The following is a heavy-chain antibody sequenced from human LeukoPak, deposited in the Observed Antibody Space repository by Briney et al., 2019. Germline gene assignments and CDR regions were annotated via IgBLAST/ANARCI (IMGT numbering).Heavy chain of an antibody. J-gene: IGHJ4*02. D-gene: IGHD3-10*01. CDR2: IWYDGSNK. V-gene: IGHV3-33*01. CDR3: ARVLGYYGSGSYYSPLDY. CDR1: GFTFSSYG. Sequence: RTAGTLTLSCAASGFTFSSYGMHWVRQAPGKGLERVAVIWYDGSNKYYADTVKGRFTISRDNSKNTLYLQMNSLRAEDTAVYYYARVLGYYGSGSYYSPLDYWGQGTLVTVSS.